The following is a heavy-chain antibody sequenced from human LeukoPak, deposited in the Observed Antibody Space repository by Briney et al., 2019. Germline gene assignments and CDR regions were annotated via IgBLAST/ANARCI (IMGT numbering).Heavy chain of an antibody. CDR2: ISGYNGNT. V-gene: IGHV1-18*01. J-gene: IGHJ3*02. Sequence: ASVKVSCKAPGYSFTNYGLNWVRQAPGQGLEWMGWISGYNGNTNYAQKLQGRVTMTTDTSTSTAYMELRSLTSDDTAVYYCARDPTVTSAIDAFDIWGQGTMVTVSS. CDR1: GYSFTNYG. D-gene: IGHD4-17*01. CDR3: ARDPTVTSAIDAFDI.